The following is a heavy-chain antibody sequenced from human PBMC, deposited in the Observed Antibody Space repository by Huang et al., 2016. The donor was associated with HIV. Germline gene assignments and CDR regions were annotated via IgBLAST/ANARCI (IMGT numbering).Heavy chain of an antibody. CDR3: AREIMISFGGPFDP. D-gene: IGHD3-16*01. J-gene: IGHJ5*02. CDR1: GGSFSGYY. CDR2: INHGGIT. V-gene: IGHV4-34*01. Sequence: QVHLQQWGAGLLKPSETLSLTCAVYGGSFSGYYWNWIRQSPGKGLDWIGQINHGGITNYNPSLESRVTMSVDPSKKQFSLKWSTVSVADSAVYYCAREIMISFGGPFDPWGQGTLVIVSS.